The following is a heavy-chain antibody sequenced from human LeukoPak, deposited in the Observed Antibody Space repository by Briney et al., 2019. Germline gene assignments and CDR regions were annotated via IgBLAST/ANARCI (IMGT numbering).Heavy chain of an antibody. CDR1: GGTFSSYA. Sequence: SVKVSCKASGGTFSSYAISWVRQAPGQGLEWMGGIIPIFGTANYAQKFQGRVTITADESTSTAYMELSSLRSEDTAVYYCAGEGIAAAGTWFDPWGQGTLVTVSS. V-gene: IGHV1-69*01. CDR2: IIPIFGTA. CDR3: AGEGIAAAGTWFDP. D-gene: IGHD6-13*01. J-gene: IGHJ5*02.